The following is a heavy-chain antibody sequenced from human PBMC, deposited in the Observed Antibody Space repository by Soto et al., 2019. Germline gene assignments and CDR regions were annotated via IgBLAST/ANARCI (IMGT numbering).Heavy chain of an antibody. J-gene: IGHJ4*02. Sequence: SETLSLTCTVSGGSISSTTYYWTWIRQPPGKGLEWIGYIYYSGSTNYNPSLKSRVTISVDTSKNQFSLKLSSVTAADTAVYYCARGIVGYCSGGSCILRAPDYWGQGTLVTVSS. CDR3: ARGIVGYCSGGSCILRAPDY. D-gene: IGHD2-15*01. CDR1: GGSISSTTYY. V-gene: IGHV4-61*01. CDR2: IYYSGST.